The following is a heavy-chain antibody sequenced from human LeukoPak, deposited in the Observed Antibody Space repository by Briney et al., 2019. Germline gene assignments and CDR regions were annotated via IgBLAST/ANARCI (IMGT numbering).Heavy chain of an antibody. CDR2: ISSSSDYI. J-gene: IGHJ6*02. CDR3: ARSRSVSNYKGMDV. CDR1: GFTFSDYS. D-gene: IGHD5/OR15-5a*01. V-gene: IGHV3-21*01. Sequence: PGGSLRRSCPASGFTFSDYSMSWVRQAPGKGLEWVSSISSSSDYIYYADSVKGRFTISRDNARNSLYLQMNSLRAEDTAVYYCARSRSVSNYKGMDVWGQGTTVTVSS.